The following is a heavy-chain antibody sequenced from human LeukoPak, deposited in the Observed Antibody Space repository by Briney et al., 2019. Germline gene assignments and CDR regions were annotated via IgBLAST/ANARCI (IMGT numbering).Heavy chain of an antibody. Sequence: PGGSLRLSCVVSGFTFGSYWMTWVRQAPGKGLEWVANIKYDGSARHYMDSVTGRFAISRDNAKNSLFLQMNNLRVDDTAVYYCARDCGASGSLDSWGQGTVVTVSS. V-gene: IGHV3-7*01. J-gene: IGHJ4*02. CDR2: IKYDGSAR. CDR3: ARDCGASGSLDS. D-gene: IGHD3-10*01. CDR1: GFTFGSYW.